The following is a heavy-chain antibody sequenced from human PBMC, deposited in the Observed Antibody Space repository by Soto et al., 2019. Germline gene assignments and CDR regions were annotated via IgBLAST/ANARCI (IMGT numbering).Heavy chain of an antibody. CDR3: ARDAYCSGGSCYSGAFDI. CDR1: GFTFSDYY. Sequence: LSCAASGFTFSDYYMSWIRQAPGKGLEWVSYISSSGSTIYYADSVKGRFTISRDNAKNSLYLQMNSLRAEDTAVYYCARDAYCSGGSCYSGAFDIWGQGTMVTVSS. J-gene: IGHJ3*02. CDR2: ISSSGSTI. D-gene: IGHD2-15*01. V-gene: IGHV3-11*01.